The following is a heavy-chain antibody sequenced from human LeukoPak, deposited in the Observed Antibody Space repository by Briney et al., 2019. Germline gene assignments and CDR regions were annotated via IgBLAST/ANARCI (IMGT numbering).Heavy chain of an antibody. V-gene: IGHV3-23*01. J-gene: IGHJ6*04. D-gene: IGHD3-10*01. CDR1: GFTSSSYA. CDR2: ISGSGGST. CDR3: AKEIQFGELYYYYYGMDV. Sequence: GGSLRLSCAASGFTSSSYAMSWVRQAPGKGLEWVSAISGSGGSTYYADSVKGRFTISRDNSKNTLYLQMNSLRAEDTAVYYCAKEIQFGELYYYYYGMDVWGKGTTVTVSS.